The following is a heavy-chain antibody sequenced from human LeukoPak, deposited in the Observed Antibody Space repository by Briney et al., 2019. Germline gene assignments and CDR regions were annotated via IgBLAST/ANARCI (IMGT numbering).Heavy chain of an antibody. Sequence: SVKVSCKASGGTFSSYAISWVRQAPGQGLEWMGGIIPIFGTANYAQKFQGRVTITADESTSTAYMELSSLRSEDTAVYYCARVSADTAMYYYGMDVWGQGTTVTASS. CDR3: ARVSADTAMYYYGMDV. J-gene: IGHJ6*02. V-gene: IGHV1-69*01. D-gene: IGHD5-18*01. CDR2: IIPIFGTA. CDR1: GGTFSSYA.